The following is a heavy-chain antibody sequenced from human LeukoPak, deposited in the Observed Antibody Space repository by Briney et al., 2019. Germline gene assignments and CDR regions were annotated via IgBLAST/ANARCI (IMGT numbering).Heavy chain of an antibody. CDR2: ISGSGGST. Sequence: PGGSLRLSCAASGFTFSSYAMSWVRQAPGKGLEWVSAISGSGGSTYYADSVKGRFTISRDNSKNTLYLQMNSLRAEDTAVYYCAKASFLRDSSGYYYSWGQGTLVTVSS. CDR3: AKASFLRDSSGYYYS. D-gene: IGHD3-22*01. J-gene: IGHJ4*02. V-gene: IGHV3-23*01. CDR1: GFTFSSYA.